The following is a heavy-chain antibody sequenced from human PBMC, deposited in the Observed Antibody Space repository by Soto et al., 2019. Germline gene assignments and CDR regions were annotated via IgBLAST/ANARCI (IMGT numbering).Heavy chain of an antibody. CDR2: MYFNGST. CDR1: GDSISSSGSY. D-gene: IGHD6-19*01. CDR3: ARHGGTSGWYPRISYYGMNF. J-gene: IGHJ6*02. Sequence: QLQLQESGPGLVKPSETLSPTCIVSGDSISSSGSYWGWIRQPPGTGLEWIGSMYFNGSTYYNPSLKSRVTISVDTSKNHLSRKLTSMTAADTAMYYCARHGGTSGWYPRISYYGMNFWGQGTTVTVSS. V-gene: IGHV4-39*01.